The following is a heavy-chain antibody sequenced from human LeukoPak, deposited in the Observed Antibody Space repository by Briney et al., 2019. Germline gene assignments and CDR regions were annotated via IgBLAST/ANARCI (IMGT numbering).Heavy chain of an antibody. V-gene: IGHV4-34*01. J-gene: IGHJ5*02. Sequence: SETLSLTCAVYGGSFSGYYWSWIRQPPGKGPEWIGEINHSGSTNYNPSLKSRVTISVDTSKNQFSLKLSSVTAADTAVYYCARASTYYYGSGSYSNWFDPWGQGTLVTVSP. CDR2: INHSGST. CDR1: GGSFSGYY. CDR3: ARASTYYYGSGSYSNWFDP. D-gene: IGHD3-10*01.